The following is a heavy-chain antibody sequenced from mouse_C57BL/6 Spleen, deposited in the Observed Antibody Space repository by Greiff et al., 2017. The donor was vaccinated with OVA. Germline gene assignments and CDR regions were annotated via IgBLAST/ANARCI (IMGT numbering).Heavy chain of an antibody. Sequence: EVMLVESGGDLVKPGGSLKLSCAASGFTFSSYGMSWVRQTPDKRLEWVATISSGGSYTYYPDSVKGRFTISRDNAKNTLYLQMSSLKSEDTAMYYCARRGDYYYGSDWYFDVWGTGTTVTVSS. CDR1: GFTFSSYG. CDR3: ARRGDYYYGSDWYFDV. J-gene: IGHJ1*03. V-gene: IGHV5-6*02. D-gene: IGHD1-1*01. CDR2: ISSGGSYT.